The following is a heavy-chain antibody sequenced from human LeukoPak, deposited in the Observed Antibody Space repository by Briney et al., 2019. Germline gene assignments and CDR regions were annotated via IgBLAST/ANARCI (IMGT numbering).Heavy chain of an antibody. Sequence: SETLSLTCNVSGAFIISSNYYWAWIRQPPGKGLEWIGNIYSSGSTQYTPSLKSRVTISADMSKNQFFLKLTSATAADTAVYYCTRRTYRADFDYWGQGSLVTVSS. CDR2: IYSSGST. V-gene: IGHV4-39*01. CDR3: TRRTYRADFDY. D-gene: IGHD3-16*02. J-gene: IGHJ4*02. CDR1: GAFIISSNYY.